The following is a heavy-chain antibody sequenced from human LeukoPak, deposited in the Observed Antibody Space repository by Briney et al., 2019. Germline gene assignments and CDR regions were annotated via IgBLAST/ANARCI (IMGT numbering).Heavy chain of an antibody. CDR1: GYTFTIYY. CDR3: ARSPPELGYGMDV. V-gene: IGHV1-46*01. CDR2: INPSGGTT. Sequence: EAPVTVSFKASGYTFTIYYIHWVRQAPGQGLEWMGIINPSGGTTNYAQNFQGRVTMTRDTSTSTVYMELSSLRSEDAAVYYCARSPPELGYGMDVWGQGTTVTVSS. J-gene: IGHJ6*02. D-gene: IGHD1-26*01.